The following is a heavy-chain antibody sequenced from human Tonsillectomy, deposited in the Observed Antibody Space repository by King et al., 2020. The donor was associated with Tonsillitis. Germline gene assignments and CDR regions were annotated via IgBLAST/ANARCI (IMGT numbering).Heavy chain of an antibody. Sequence: VQLVESGGGLVQPGGSLRLSCAASGFSFSDYSMNWVRQAPGKGLEWISYIRSSSSIISYAVSCKSRLTISRDNAKNLLYLQMNSLRDEDTAVYFCASVTPEDHIGASRDDWGQGTTVTVSS. V-gene: IGHV3-48*02. CDR3: ASVTPEDHIGASRDD. D-gene: IGHD2-21*01. CDR1: GFSFSDYS. CDR2: IRSSSSII. J-gene: IGHJ3*01.